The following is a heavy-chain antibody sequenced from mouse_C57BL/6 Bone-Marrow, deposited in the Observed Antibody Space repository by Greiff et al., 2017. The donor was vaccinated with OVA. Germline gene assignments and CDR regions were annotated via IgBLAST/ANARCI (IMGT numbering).Heavy chain of an antibody. CDR1: GYTFTDYY. Sequence: VQLQRSGPELVKPGASVKISCKASGYTFTDYYMNWVKQSPGKSLEWIGDINPNNGGTSYNQKFKGKATLTVDKSSSTAYMELRSLTSEDSAVYYCARGGNYSKAWFAYWGQGTLVTVSA. V-gene: IGHV1-26*01. D-gene: IGHD2-5*01. CDR2: INPNNGGT. J-gene: IGHJ3*01. CDR3: ARGGNYSKAWFAY.